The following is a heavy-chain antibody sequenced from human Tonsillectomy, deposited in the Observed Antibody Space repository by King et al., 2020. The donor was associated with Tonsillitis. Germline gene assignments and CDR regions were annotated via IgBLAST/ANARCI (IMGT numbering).Heavy chain of an antibody. Sequence: QLVQSGAEVKKPGSSVKVSCKASGGTFSSYAISWVRQAPGQGLEWMGRIIPILGIANYAQKFQGRVTITADKSTTTGYMELSSLRSEDTAVYYCARELGWVSSGYFPYYYGMDVWGQGTTVTVSS. J-gene: IGHJ6*02. V-gene: IGHV1-69*04. CDR1: GGTFSSYA. CDR3: ARELGWVSSGYFPYYYGMDV. D-gene: IGHD3-22*01. CDR2: IIPILGIA.